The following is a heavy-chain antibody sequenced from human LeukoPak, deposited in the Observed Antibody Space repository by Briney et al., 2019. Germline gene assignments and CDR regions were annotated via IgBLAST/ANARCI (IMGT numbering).Heavy chain of an antibody. CDR1: GGTFSSYA. CDR2: IIPIFGTA. Sequence: SVKVSCKASGGTFSSYAISWVRQAPGQGLEWMGGIIPIFGTANYAQKFQGRVTITADKSTSTAYMELSSLRSEDTAVYYCARPARYYYYYMDVWGKGTTVTVSS. CDR3: ARPARYYYYYMDV. V-gene: IGHV1-69*06. J-gene: IGHJ6*03.